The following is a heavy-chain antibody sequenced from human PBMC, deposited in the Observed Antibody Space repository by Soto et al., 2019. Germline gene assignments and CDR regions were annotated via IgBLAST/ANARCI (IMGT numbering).Heavy chain of an antibody. J-gene: IGHJ4*02. CDR2: INSDGSST. CDR1: GFTFSSYW. CDR3: ARDYYDSSGYPDGYFDY. V-gene: IGHV3-74*01. D-gene: IGHD3-22*01. Sequence: GGSLRLSCAASGFTFSSYWMHWVRQAPGKGLVWVSRINSDGSSTSYADSVKGRFTISRDNAKNTLYLQMNSLRAEDTAVYYCARDYYDSSGYPDGYFDYWGQGTLVTVSS.